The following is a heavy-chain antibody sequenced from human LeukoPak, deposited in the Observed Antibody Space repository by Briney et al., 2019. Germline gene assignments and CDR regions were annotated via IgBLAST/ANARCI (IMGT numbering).Heavy chain of an antibody. V-gene: IGHV4-4*02. D-gene: IGHD1-7*01. CDR1: GGSISSSNW. Sequence: SETLSLTCTVSGGSISSSNWWSWVRQPPGKGLEWIGEIYHSGSTFYNPSLKSRVTISVDTSKNQFSLKLSSVTAADTAVYYCARSGNYAIGHDPFDIWGQGTMVTVSS. CDR2: IYHSGST. CDR3: ARSGNYAIGHDPFDI. J-gene: IGHJ3*02.